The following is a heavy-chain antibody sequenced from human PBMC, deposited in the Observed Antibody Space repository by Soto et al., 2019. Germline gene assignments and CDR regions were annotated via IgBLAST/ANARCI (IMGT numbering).Heavy chain of an antibody. D-gene: IGHD2-15*01. J-gene: IGHJ3*02. CDR3: ARVHCSGGSCYSEAFDI. V-gene: IGHV3-21*01. CDR2: ISSRSVYI. CDR1: GFTFNTYT. Sequence: GGSLRLSCAASGFTFNTYTINWVRQAPGKGLEWVSSISSRSVYIYYADSVKGRFTISRDNAKNSLYLQMNSLRAEDTAVYYCARVHCSGGSCYSEAFDIWGQGTMVTVSS.